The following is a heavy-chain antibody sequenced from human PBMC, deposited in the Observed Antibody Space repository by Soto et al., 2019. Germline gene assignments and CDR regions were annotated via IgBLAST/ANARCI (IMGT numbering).Heavy chain of an antibody. V-gene: IGHV3-9*01. J-gene: IGHJ4*02. CDR2: ISWNSGSI. CDR3: AKDHYYGSGRYSAPDY. D-gene: IGHD3-10*01. Sequence: EVQLVESGGGLVQPGRSLRLSCAASGFTFDDYAMHWVRQAPGKGLEWVSGISWNSGSIGYADSVKGRFTISRDNAKNSLYLQMNSLRAEDTALYYCAKDHYYGSGRYSAPDYWGQGTLVTVSS. CDR1: GFTFDDYA.